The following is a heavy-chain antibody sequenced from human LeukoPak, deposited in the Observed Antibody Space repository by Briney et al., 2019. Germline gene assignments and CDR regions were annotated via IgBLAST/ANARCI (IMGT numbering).Heavy chain of an antibody. J-gene: IGHJ3*02. CDR1: GGSISSGGYY. CDR2: IYHSGST. Sequence: SETLSLTCTVSGGSISSGGYYWNWIRQPPGKGLEWIGNIYHSGSTNYNPSLKRRVTISVDTSKNQFSLKLSSVTAADTAVYYCARGGVVTQGVDAFDIWGQGTMVTVSS. CDR3: ARGGVVTQGVDAFDI. D-gene: IGHD4-23*01. V-gene: IGHV4-61*08.